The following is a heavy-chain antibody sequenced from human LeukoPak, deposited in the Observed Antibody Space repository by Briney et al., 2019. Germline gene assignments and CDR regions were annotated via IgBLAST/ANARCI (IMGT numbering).Heavy chain of an antibody. CDR1: GYTFTGYY. CDR2: INPNSGGT. Sequence: ASVKVSCKASGYTFTGYYMHWVRQAPGQGLEWMGWINPNSGGTNYAQKFQGRVTMTRDTSISTAYMELSRLRSDDTAVYYCARDRGFSGEWYYDSSGYSNWFDPWGQGTLVTVSS. D-gene: IGHD3-22*01. CDR3: ARDRGFSGEWYYDSSGYSNWFDP. V-gene: IGHV1-2*02. J-gene: IGHJ5*02.